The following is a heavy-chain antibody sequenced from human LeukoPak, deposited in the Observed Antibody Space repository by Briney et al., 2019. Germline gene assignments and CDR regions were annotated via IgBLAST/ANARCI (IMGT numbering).Heavy chain of an antibody. CDR1: GFTFSRNR. CDR2: INSDGSIT. Sequence: PGGSLRLSCAASGFTFSRNRMHWVRQAPGKGMVWVSRINSDGSITNYADSVKGRFTISRDNAKSTLYLQMSSLRAEDTAVYYCARGVAAAGTDYWGQGTLVTVSS. CDR3: ARGVAAAGTDY. V-gene: IGHV3-74*01. J-gene: IGHJ4*02. D-gene: IGHD6-13*01.